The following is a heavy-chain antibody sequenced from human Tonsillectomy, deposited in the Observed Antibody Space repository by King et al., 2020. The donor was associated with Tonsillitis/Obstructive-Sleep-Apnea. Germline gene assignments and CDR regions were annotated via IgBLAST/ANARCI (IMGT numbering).Heavy chain of an antibody. CDR1: GGSISSYY. D-gene: IGHD2-15*01. CDR3: ARVVVSYYYYYMDV. V-gene: IGHV4-59*01. J-gene: IGHJ6*03. CDR2: IYYSGST. Sequence: VQLQESGPGLVKPSETLSLTCTVSGGSISSYYWSWIRQPPGKGLEWIGYIYYSGSTNYNPSLKSRVTISVDTSKNQFSLKLSSVTAADPAVYYCARVVVSYYYYYMDVWGKGTTVTVSS.